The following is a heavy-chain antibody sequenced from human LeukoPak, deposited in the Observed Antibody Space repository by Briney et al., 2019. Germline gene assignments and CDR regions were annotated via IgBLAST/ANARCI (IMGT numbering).Heavy chain of an antibody. CDR3: ARWNEGLDY. Sequence: SETLSLTCAVYAGSFSGYYWSWIRQPPGKGLEFIAHIYYTGATDYNRSLQSRVSISVDTAKNQLSLRLNSVTAADTAVYYCARWNEGLDYWGQGTLVTVSS. CDR1: AGSFSGYY. CDR2: IYYTGAT. D-gene: IGHD1-1*01. V-gene: IGHV4-59*08. J-gene: IGHJ4*02.